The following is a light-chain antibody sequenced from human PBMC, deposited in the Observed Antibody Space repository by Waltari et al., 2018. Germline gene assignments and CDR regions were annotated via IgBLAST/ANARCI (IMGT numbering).Light chain of an antibody. CDR2: EVS. V-gene: IGLV2-14*01. Sequence: QSALTQPASVSGSPGQSITISCTGTSSDIGAYNYVPWSQQHPGQAPKLMISEVSNRPSGVPDRCSGSKSGNTASLRISGLQAEDEADYYCSSYRSRNTPVLFGGGTTLTVV. CDR1: SSDIGAYNY. J-gene: IGLJ3*02. CDR3: SSYRSRNTPVL.